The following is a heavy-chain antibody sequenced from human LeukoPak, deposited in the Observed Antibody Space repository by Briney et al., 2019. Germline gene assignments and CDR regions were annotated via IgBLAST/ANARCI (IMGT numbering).Heavy chain of an antibody. Sequence: ASVKVSCTASGYTFTSYDINWVRQATGQGLEWMGWMNPNSGNTGYAQKFQGRVTMTKNTSITTAYMELSSLRSEDTAVYYCARALSWTGNSYYYMDVWGKGTTVTVSS. CDR1: GYTFTSYD. CDR2: MNPNSGNT. J-gene: IGHJ6*03. V-gene: IGHV1-8*01. CDR3: ARALSWTGNSYYYMDV. D-gene: IGHD3/OR15-3a*01.